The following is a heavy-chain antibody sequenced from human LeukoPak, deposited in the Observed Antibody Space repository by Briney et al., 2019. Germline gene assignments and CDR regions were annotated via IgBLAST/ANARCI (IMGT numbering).Heavy chain of an antibody. J-gene: IGHJ6*03. V-gene: IGHV3-23*01. CDR1: GFTFSSYA. CDR3: AKGSKLVVITRDHYMAV. CDR2: ISGSGSSGGST. Sequence: GGSLRLSCAASGFTFSSYAMSWVRQAPGKGLEWVSAISGSGSSGGSTYYADSVKGRFTISRDNSKNTLYLQMNSLRAGDTAVYYCAKGSKLVVITRDHYMAVWGKGTTVTISS. D-gene: IGHD3-22*01.